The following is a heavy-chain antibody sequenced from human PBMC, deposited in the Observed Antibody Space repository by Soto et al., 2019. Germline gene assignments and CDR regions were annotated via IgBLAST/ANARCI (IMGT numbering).Heavy chain of an antibody. CDR2: INHSGST. V-gene: IGHV4-34*01. CDR1: GGSFSGYY. Sequence: SETLSLTCAVYGGSFSGYYWSWIRQPPGKGLEWIGEINHSGSTNYNPSLKSRVTISVDTSKNQFSLKLSSVTAADTAVYYCARGPQDGSAGSFDYWGQGTLVTVSS. J-gene: IGHJ4*02. CDR3: ARGPQDGSAGSFDY. D-gene: IGHD2-15*01.